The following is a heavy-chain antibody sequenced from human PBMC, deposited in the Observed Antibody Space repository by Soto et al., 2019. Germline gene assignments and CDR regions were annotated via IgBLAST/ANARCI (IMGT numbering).Heavy chain of an antibody. CDR1: GGTFSSYA. Sequence: ASVKVSCKASGGTFSSYAISWVRQAPGQGLEWMGGIIPIFGTANYAQKFQGRVTITADESTSTAYMELSSLRSEDTAVYYCATTLFFGVGRYYYYYGMDVWGQGTTVTVSS. D-gene: IGHD3-3*01. CDR2: IIPIFGTA. V-gene: IGHV1-69*13. J-gene: IGHJ6*02. CDR3: ATTLFFGVGRYYYYYGMDV.